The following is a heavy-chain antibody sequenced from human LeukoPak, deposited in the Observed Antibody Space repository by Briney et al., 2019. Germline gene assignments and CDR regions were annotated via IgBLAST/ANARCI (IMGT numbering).Heavy chain of an antibody. CDR1: GFTFSSYA. D-gene: IGHD2-15*01. V-gene: IGHV3-23*01. J-gene: IGHJ3*02. Sequence: GGSLRLSCAASGFTFSSYAMSWVRQAPGKGLEWVSAISGSGGSTYYADSVKGRFTISRDNSKNTLYLQMNSLRAEDTAVYYCAKDYCSGGSCYSDAFAIWGQGTMVTVSS. CDR3: AKDYCSGGSCYSDAFAI. CDR2: ISGSGGST.